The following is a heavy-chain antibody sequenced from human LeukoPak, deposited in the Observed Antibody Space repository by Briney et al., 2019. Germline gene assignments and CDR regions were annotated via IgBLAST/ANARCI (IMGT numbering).Heavy chain of an antibody. Sequence: ASVKVSCTASGYTFTGYSVHWVRQAPGQGLEWMGWINPNSGGTKYALKFQGRVTMTRDTSISTAYMELSRLTSDDTAVYYCARDLSIAAPGTDFDYWGQGTLVTVSS. CDR1: GYTFTGYS. CDR3: ARDLSIAAPGTDFDY. V-gene: IGHV1-2*02. J-gene: IGHJ4*02. D-gene: IGHD6-13*01. CDR2: INPNSGGT.